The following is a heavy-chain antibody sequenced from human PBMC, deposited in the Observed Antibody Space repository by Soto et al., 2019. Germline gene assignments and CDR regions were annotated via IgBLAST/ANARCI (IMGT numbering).Heavy chain of an antibody. CDR3: ARTNIMITFGGVIATDY. V-gene: IGHV1-18*01. J-gene: IGHJ4*02. Sequence: GASVKVSCKASGYTFTSYGISWVRQAPGQGLEWMGWISAYNGNTNYAQKLQGRVTMTTDTSTSTAYMELRSLRSDDTAVYYCARTNIMITFGGVIATDYWGQGTLVTVSS. CDR2: ISAYNGNT. D-gene: IGHD3-16*02. CDR1: GYTFTSYG.